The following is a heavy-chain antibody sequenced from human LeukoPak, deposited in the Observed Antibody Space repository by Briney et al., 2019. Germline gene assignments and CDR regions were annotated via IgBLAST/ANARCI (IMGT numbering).Heavy chain of an antibody. CDR1: GDSISSGDYY. J-gene: IGHJ3*02. V-gene: IGHV4-61*02. CDR2: IYTSGST. D-gene: IGHD3-9*01. CDR3: ARVQSALRYFDWSRKGKDAFDI. Sequence: SETLSLTCTVSGDSISSGDYYWSWIRQPAGKGLEWIGRIYTSGSTNYNPSLKSRVTISVDTSKNQFSLKLSSVTAADTAVYYCARVQSALRYFDWSRKGKDAFDIWGQGTMVTVSS.